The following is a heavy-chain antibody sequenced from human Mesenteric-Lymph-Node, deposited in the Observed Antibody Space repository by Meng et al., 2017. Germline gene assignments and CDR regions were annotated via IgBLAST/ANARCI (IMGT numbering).Heavy chain of an antibody. CDR3: AKNSQRITMIVVARWSHFDY. CDR2: ISPNSGGT. CDR1: GGTFSSYA. V-gene: IGHV1-2*06. J-gene: IGHJ4*02. Sequence: ASVKVSCKASGGTFSSYAISWVRQAPGQGLEWMGRISPNSGGTNYAQKFQGRVTMTRDTSISTAYMELSRLRSDDTAVYYCAKNSQRITMIVVARWSHFDYWGQGTLVTVSS. D-gene: IGHD3-22*01.